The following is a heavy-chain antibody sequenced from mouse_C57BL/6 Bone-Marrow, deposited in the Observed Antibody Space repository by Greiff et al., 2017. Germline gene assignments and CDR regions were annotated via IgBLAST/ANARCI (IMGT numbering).Heavy chain of an antibody. V-gene: IGHV2-2*01. J-gene: IGHJ3*01. CDR2: IWSGGST. CDR3: ARWIYYDYEAWFAY. D-gene: IGHD2-4*01. CDR1: GFSLTSYG. Sequence: QVQLKESGPGLVQPSQSLSITCTVSGFSLTSYGVHWVRQSPGKGLEWLGVIWSGGSTDYNAAFISRLSISKDNSKSQVFFKMNSLQADDTAIYYCARWIYYDYEAWFAYWGQGTLVTVSA.